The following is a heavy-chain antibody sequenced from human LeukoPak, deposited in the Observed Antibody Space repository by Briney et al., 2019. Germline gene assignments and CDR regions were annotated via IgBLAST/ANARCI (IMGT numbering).Heavy chain of an antibody. D-gene: IGHD3-3*01. V-gene: IGHV3-23*01. CDR3: AKGRPPNSFLAAFDI. CDR1: GFTFSSYA. J-gene: IGHJ3*02. CDR2: ISGSGGST. Sequence: PGGSLRLSCVSSGFTFSSYAMSWVRQAPGKGLEWVSAISGSGGSTYYADSVKGRFTISRDNSKNTLYLQMNSLRAEDTAVYYCAKGRPPNSFLAAFDIWGQGTMVTVSS.